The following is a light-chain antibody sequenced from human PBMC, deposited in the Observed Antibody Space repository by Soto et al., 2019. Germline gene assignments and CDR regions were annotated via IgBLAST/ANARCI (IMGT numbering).Light chain of an antibody. Sequence: QSVLTQPASVSGSPGQSITISCTGTISDVGGYNYVSWYQQHPGKAPKLMIYEVSNRPSGVSNRFSGSKSGNTASLTISGLQAEDEADYYCQSYDSSLSGYVFGTGTKV. CDR2: EVS. CDR3: QSYDSSLSGYV. CDR1: ISDVGGYNY. J-gene: IGLJ1*01. V-gene: IGLV2-14*01.